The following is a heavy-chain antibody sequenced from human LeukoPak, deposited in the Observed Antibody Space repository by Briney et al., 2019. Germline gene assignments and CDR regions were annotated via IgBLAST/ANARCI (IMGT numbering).Heavy chain of an antibody. CDR3: ARGNYYDSSGYLEN. D-gene: IGHD3-22*01. V-gene: IGHV3-33*08. CDR1: GFTVSSNY. J-gene: IGHJ4*02. CDR2: IWYDGSNK. Sequence: GGSLRLSCAASGFTVSSNYMSWVRQAPGKGLEWVAVIWYDGSNKYYADSVKGRFTISRDNSKNTLYLQMNSLRAEDTAVYYCARGNYYDSSGYLENWGQGTLVTVSS.